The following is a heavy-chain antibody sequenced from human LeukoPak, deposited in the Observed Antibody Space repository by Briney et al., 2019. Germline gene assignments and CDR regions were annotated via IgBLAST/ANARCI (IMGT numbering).Heavy chain of an antibody. CDR1: GYTFTGYY. J-gene: IGHJ6*03. V-gene: IGHV1-2*02. CDR3: ARDRRKVVAATPFYMDV. D-gene: IGHD2-15*01. CDR2: SNPNSGGT. Sequence: GASVKVSCKASGYTFTGYYMHWVRQAPGQGPKWWGWSNPNSGGTNYAQKFQGRVTMTRDTSISTAYMELSRLRSDDTAVYYCARDRRKVVAATPFYMDVWGKGTTVTVSS.